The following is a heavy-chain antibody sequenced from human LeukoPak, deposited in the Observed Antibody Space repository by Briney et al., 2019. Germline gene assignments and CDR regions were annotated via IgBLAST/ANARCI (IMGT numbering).Heavy chain of an antibody. J-gene: IGHJ3*02. D-gene: IGHD3-10*01. CDR2: ISPGDSDT. CDR3: ARHREREAALLCAFDI. V-gene: IGHV5-51*01. Sequence: GESLKISCKGSGYSFTSYWIGWVRQMPGKGLEWMGIISPGDSDTRYNPPFQGQVTISADKSISTAYLQWSSLKASDTAMYYCARHREREAALLCAFDIWGQGTMVTVSS. CDR1: GYSFTSYW.